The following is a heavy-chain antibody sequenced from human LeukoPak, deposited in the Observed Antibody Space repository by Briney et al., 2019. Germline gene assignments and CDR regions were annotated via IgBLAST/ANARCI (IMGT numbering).Heavy chain of an antibody. Sequence: GGSLRLSCAASGFTFSGYSMSWVRQAPGKGLEWVAGLGRNGEYKYYADSVKGRFTISRDNSKDTVYLQMNNLRAEASAIYYCVKDRPCDTCMPMDAWGQGTTVTVSS. D-gene: IGHD2-2*01. CDR3: VKDRPCDTCMPMDA. CDR2: LGRNGEYK. CDR1: GFTFSGYS. J-gene: IGHJ6*02. V-gene: IGHV3-23*01.